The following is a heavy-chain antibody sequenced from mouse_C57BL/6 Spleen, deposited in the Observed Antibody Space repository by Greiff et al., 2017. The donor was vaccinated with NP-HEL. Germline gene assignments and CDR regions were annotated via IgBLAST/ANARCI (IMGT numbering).Heavy chain of an antibody. CDR2: ISSGGDYI. D-gene: IGHD2-4*01. Sequence: EVKLVESGEGLVKPGGSLKLSCAASGFTFSSYAMSWVRQTPEKRLEWVAYISSGGDYIYYADTVKGRFTISRDNARNTLYLQMSSLKSEDTAMYYCTRDRDYGDAMDYWGQGTSVTVSS. CDR3: TRDRDYGDAMDY. J-gene: IGHJ4*01. V-gene: IGHV5-9-1*02. CDR1: GFTFSSYA.